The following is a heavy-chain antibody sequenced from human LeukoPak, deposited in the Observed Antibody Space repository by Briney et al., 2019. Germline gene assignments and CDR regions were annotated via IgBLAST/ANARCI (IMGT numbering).Heavy chain of an antibody. D-gene: IGHD5-18*01. CDR3: ARGGYSYGGFDY. CDR2: ISGSGGST. V-gene: IGHV3-23*01. CDR1: GFTFSSYA. J-gene: IGHJ4*02. Sequence: PGGSLRLSCAASGFTFSSYAMSWVRQAPGKGLEWVSAISGSGGSTYYADSVKGRFTISRDNGKNTLYLQMNSLRAEDTAVYYCARGGYSYGGFDYWGQGSLVIVSS.